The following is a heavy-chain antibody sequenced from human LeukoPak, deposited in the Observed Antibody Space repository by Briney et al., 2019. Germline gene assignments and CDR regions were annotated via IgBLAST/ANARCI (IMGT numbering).Heavy chain of an antibody. V-gene: IGHV3-48*01. Sequence: PRGSLRLSCVVSGFPFTNNPMNWVRQAPGKGLEWVSYISNDITTTYYAESVKGRFTISRDNAKNSLYLQMNSLRVEDTAVYYCARDGGKSYEIDYWGKGTLVTVSS. D-gene: IGHD5-18*01. CDR1: GFPFTNNP. J-gene: IGHJ4*02. CDR2: ISNDITTT. CDR3: ARDGGKSYEIDY.